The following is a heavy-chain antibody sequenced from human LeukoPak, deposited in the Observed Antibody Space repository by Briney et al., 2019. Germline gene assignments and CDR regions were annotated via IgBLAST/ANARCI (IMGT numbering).Heavy chain of an antibody. V-gene: IGHV1-69*13. CDR1: GGTFSSYA. J-gene: IGHJ5*02. CDR3: ASHPRWNFLSHQFDP. CDR2: IIPIFGTA. D-gene: IGHD1-7*01. Sequence: ASVKVSCTASGGTFSSYAISWVRQAPGQGLEWMGGIIPIFGTANYAQKFQGRVTITADESTSTAYMELSSLRSEDTAVYYCASHPRWNFLSHQFDPWGQGTLVTVSS.